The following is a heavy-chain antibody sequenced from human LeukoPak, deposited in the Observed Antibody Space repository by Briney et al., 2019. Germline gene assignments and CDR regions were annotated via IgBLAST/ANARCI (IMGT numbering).Heavy chain of an antibody. J-gene: IGHJ5*02. CDR2: MNPNSGNT. V-gene: IGHV1-8*01. CDR1: GYTFTSYD. D-gene: IGHD2-2*01. CDR3: ARGRGYCSSTSCYENWFDP. Sequence: ASVKVSCKASGYTFTSYDINWVRQATGQGLEWMGWMNPNSGNTGYAQKFQGRVTMTRNTSISTAYMEPSSLRSEDTAVYYCARGRGYCSSTSCYENWFDPWGQGTLVTVSS.